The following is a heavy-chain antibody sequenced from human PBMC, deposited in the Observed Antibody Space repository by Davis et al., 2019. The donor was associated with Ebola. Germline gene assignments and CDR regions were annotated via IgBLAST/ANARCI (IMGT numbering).Heavy chain of an antibody. Sequence: SETLSLTCTVSGGSISSGGYYWSWIRQHPGKGLEWIGYIYYSGSTYYNPSLKSRVTISVDTSKNQFSLKLSSVTAADTAVYYCARIRGLQLWLRIDYWGQGTLVTVSS. CDR2: IYYSGST. CDR3: ARIRGLQLWLRIDY. D-gene: IGHD5-18*01. J-gene: IGHJ4*02. CDR1: GGSISSGGYY. V-gene: IGHV4-31*03.